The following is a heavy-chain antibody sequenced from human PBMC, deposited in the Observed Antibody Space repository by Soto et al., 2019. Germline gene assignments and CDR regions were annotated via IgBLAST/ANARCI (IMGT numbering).Heavy chain of an antibody. CDR3: ARSPAGYVGAFDI. CDR1: GYTFTSYD. D-gene: IGHD3-16*01. J-gene: IGHJ3*02. CDR2: MNPNSGNT. Sequence: ASVKVSCKTSGYTFTSYDINWVRQATGQGLEWMGWMNPNSGNTGYAQKFQGRVTMTRNTSISTAYMELSSLRSEDTAVYYCARSPAGYVGAFDISGQGTMVTVSS. V-gene: IGHV1-8*01.